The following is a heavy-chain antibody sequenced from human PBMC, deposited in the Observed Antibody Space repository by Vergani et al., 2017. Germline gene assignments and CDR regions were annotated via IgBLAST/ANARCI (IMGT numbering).Heavy chain of an antibody. V-gene: IGHV3-23*01. J-gene: IGHJ4*02. D-gene: IGHD5-24*01. CDR2: ITNTGDST. CDR3: GRGSDNYN. CDR1: GFTFSSHA. Sequence: EVQLLQSEGAVVQPGGSLRLSCVASGFTFSSHAMRWVRQGHGQGLEWVSSITNTGDSTHYADSVKGRFTISRDNSKNTLYLQMNSLRVEDTAVYYCGRGSDNYNWGQGTLVTVSS.